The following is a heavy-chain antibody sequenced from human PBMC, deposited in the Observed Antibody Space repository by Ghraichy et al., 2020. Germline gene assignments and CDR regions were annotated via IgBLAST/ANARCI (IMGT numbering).Heavy chain of an antibody. D-gene: IGHD4-23*01. V-gene: IGHV3-43*01. CDR1: GFTFDDYT. CDR3: ARDGGKMAASGFFDS. Sequence: GGSLRLSCAASGFTFDDYTMHWVRQAPGKALEWVSLITRDGDSTYYADSVKGRFTISRDNSKHSLYLQMNSLRTEDTAFYYCARDGGKMAASGFFDSSGPGRMVTVSS. CDR2: ITRDGDST. J-gene: IGHJ3*02.